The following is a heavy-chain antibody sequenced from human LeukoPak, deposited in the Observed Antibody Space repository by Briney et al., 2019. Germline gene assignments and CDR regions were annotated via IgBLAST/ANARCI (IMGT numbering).Heavy chain of an antibody. J-gene: IGHJ5*02. CDR2: INPNSGGT. D-gene: IGHD3-9*01. CDR3: ARVLRYFDWLPSGGWFDP. V-gene: IGHV1-2*02. Sequence: ASVKVSCKASGYTFTSYAMNWVRQAPGQGLEWMGWINPNSGGTNYAQKFQGRVTMTRDTSISTAYMELSRLRSDDTAVYYCARVLRYFDWLPSGGWFDPWGQGTLVTVSS. CDR1: GYTFTSYA.